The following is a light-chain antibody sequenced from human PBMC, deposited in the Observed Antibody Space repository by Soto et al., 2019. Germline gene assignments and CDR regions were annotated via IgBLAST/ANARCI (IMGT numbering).Light chain of an antibody. CDR1: SSNIGNNY. CDR2: DNN. J-gene: IGLJ3*02. V-gene: IGLV1-51*01. CDR3: GTWVSSLSAGNV. Sequence: QSVLTQPPSVSAAPGQKVTISCSGSSSNIGNNYVSWYQQLPGTAPKLLIYDNNKRPSGIPDRFSGSKSGTSATLGITGLQTGHEADYYRGTWVSSLSAGNVFGGGTKLTVL.